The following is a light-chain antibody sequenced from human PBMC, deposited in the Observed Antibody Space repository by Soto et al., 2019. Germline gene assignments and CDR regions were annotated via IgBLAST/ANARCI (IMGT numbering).Light chain of an antibody. Sequence: EIVLTQSPAALSLSPGEGATLSCRASQSVSNNLAWYQHKPGQAPRLLIYDASNRATGIPARFSGSGSGADFTLTITYLEPEDFAVYYCQQRSTWPLTFGGGTKVEIK. CDR3: QQRSTWPLT. V-gene: IGKV3-11*01. CDR2: DAS. J-gene: IGKJ4*01. CDR1: QSVSNN.